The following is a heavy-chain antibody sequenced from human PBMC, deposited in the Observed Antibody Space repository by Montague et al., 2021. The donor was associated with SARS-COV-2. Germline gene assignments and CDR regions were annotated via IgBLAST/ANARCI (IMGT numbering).Heavy chain of an antibody. CDR3: ARVRQWLVPFDY. CDR2: LHYSGST. V-gene: IGHV4-39*01. J-gene: IGHJ4*02. D-gene: IGHD6-19*01. CDR1: GGSISSSNYY. Sequence: SKTLSLTCIVSGGSISSSNYYWGWIRQPPGKGLEYIGSLHYSGSTYYNPSLRSRVTISVETSKNQLSLRLNAVTAADTAVYYCARVRQWLVPFDYWGQGTLVTVSS.